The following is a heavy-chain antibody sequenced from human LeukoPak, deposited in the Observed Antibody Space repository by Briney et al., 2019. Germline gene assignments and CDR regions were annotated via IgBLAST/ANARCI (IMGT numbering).Heavy chain of an antibody. CDR3: ARAPCSTTGCSLLDYYMDV. Sequence: PSQTLSLTCIVSGDSISSGDSYWSWIRQAPRKVLECIGYIYDSGTTSYNPSIKSRLTISVDTSKNQFSLNLTSVTAADTAVYYCARAPCSTTGCSLLDYYMDVWGKGTTVTVSS. J-gene: IGHJ6*03. V-gene: IGHV4-30-4*08. CDR2: IYDSGTT. CDR1: GDSISSGDSY. D-gene: IGHD2-2*01.